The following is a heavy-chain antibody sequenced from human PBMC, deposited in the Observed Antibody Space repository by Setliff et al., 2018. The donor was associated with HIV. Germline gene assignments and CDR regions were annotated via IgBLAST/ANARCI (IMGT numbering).Heavy chain of an antibody. D-gene: IGHD2-8*01. CDR3: ARVNDILLGYWVGYFYY. J-gene: IGHJ4*02. CDR1: GYTLRRHG. Sequence: ASVKVSCKASGYTLRRHGISWVRQAPGQGLEWMGWISAYNGNTNYAQKFRGRVTLTTDTSTSTAYMELRSLRSDDTAVYYCARVNDILLGYWVGYFYYWGQGTLVTVSS. CDR2: ISAYNGNT. V-gene: IGHV1-18*01.